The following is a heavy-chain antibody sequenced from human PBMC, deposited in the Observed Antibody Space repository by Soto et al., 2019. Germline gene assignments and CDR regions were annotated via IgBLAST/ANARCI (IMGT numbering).Heavy chain of an antibody. D-gene: IGHD5-12*01. CDR1: GFTFSSYA. J-gene: IGHJ4*02. Sequence: PGGSLRLSCAASGFTFSSYAMSWVRQAPGKGLEWVSAISGSGGSTYYADSVKGRFTISRDNSKNTLYLQMNSLRAEDTAVYYCAKDPRLGKESGHHGYWGQGTLVTVSS. CDR3: AKDPRLGKESGHHGY. CDR2: ISGSGGST. V-gene: IGHV3-23*01.